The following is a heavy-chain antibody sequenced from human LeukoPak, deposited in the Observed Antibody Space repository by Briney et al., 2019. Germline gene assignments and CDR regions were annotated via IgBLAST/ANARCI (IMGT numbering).Heavy chain of an antibody. CDR1: GFTLSSYT. J-gene: IGHJ4*02. V-gene: IGHV3-23*01. CDR2: ISDGGGTT. CDR3: AKFRTSSGPRDFDS. D-gene: IGHD1-1*01. Sequence: GGSLRLSCAASGFTLSSYTMSWGRQAPGKGLERVSAISDGGGTTYYTDSVKGRFSISRDTSKSTLYLQMNSLRAEDTALYYCAKFRTSSGPRDFDSWGQGTLVTVSS.